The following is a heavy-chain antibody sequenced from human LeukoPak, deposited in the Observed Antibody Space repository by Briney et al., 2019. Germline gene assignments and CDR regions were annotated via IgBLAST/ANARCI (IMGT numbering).Heavy chain of an antibody. J-gene: IGHJ5*02. Sequence: GGSLRLSCAASGSTFSSYGMHWVRQAPGKGLEWVAVIWYDGSNKYYADSVKGRFTISRDNSKNTLYLQMNSLRAEDTAVYYCAREAAAGTRWFDPWGQGTLVTVSS. D-gene: IGHD6-13*01. CDR2: IWYDGSNK. CDR3: AREAAAGTRWFDP. V-gene: IGHV3-33*01. CDR1: GSTFSSYG.